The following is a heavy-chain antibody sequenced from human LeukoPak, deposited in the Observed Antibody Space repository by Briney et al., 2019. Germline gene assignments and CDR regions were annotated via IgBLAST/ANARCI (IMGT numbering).Heavy chain of an antibody. D-gene: IGHD2-2*01. J-gene: IGHJ4*02. CDR1: GYSFFNYW. CDR3: AWNWDDCSSTTCHPDY. Sequence: KPRETLPTSFKGSGYSFFNYWIAGVRQIPGKGLGGMGIIYPGDSDTRYSPSFQGQVTISVDKSITTAYLQWRSLKASDTAMYYCAWNWDDCSSTTCHPDYWGQGTLVTVSS. CDR2: IYPGDSDT. V-gene: IGHV5-51*01.